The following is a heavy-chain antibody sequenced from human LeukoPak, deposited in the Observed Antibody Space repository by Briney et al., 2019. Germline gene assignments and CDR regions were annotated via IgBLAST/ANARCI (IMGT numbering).Heavy chain of an antibody. D-gene: IGHD1-26*01. V-gene: IGHV3-72*01. CDR2: TRNKANSYTT. CDR3: GRSGRSRPSDL. J-gene: IGHJ5*02. Sequence: GECLRLSCAASGYILSDHHIDWVRKAPWKGLEWVGRTRNKANSYTTEYAASVKGRFTISRDDPKNLLYLQMNSLKSEDTAVYYCGRSGRSRPSDLWGQGTLVTVSS. CDR1: GYILSDHH.